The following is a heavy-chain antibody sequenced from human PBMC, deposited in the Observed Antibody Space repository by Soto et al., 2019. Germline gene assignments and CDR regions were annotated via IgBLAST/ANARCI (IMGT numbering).Heavy chain of an antibody. D-gene: IGHD1-26*01. CDR2: ISAHNGNT. Sequence: QVHLVQSGAEVKKPGASVKVSCKGSGYTFTSYGITWVRQAPGQGLEWMGWISAHNGNTDYAQKLQGRVTVTRDTSTSTAYMERRGLRYDSTAVYYCASGRYGDYWGQGALVTVSS. V-gene: IGHV1-18*01. CDR1: GYTFTSYG. J-gene: IGHJ4*02. CDR3: ASGRYGDY.